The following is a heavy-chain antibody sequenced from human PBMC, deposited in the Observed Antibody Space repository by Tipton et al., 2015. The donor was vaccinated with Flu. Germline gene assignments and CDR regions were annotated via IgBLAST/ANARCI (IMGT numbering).Heavy chain of an antibody. D-gene: IGHD6-13*01. Sequence: AASGVTVSSNYMSWVRQAPGKGLEWVSVIYSGGSTYYADSVKGRFTISRDNSKNTLYLQMNSLRAEDTAVYYCARRRYSSSSYGMDVWGQGTTVTVSS. CDR3: ARRRYSSSSYGMDV. CDR1: GVTVSSNY. V-gene: IGHV3-53*01. CDR2: IYSGGST. J-gene: IGHJ6*02.